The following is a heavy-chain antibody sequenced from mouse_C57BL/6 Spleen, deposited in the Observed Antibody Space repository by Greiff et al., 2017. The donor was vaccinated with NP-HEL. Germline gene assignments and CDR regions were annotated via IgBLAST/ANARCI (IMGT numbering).Heavy chain of an antibody. V-gene: IGHV1-54*01. Sequence: QVQLKESGAELVRPGTSVKVSCKASGYAFTNYLIEWVKQRPGQGLEWIGVINPGSGGTNYNEKFKGKATLTADKSSSTAYMQLSSLTSEDSAVYFCAREGGYDGYPFAYWGQGTLVTVSA. CDR2: INPGSGGT. D-gene: IGHD2-3*01. CDR3: AREGGYDGYPFAY. CDR1: GYAFTNYL. J-gene: IGHJ3*01.